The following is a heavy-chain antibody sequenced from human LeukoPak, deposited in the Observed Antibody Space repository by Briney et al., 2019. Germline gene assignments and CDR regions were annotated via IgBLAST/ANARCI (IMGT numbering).Heavy chain of an antibody. V-gene: IGHV3-23*01. CDR1: EFTFSA. CDR3: AQGGQLLLSAFDI. Sequence: GGSLRLSCAASEFTFSAMSWVRQAPGKGLEWVSAISGSGGGAYYADSVKGRSTISRDTSKKTLYLQMNSLRAEDTAVYYCAQGGQLLLSAFDIWGQGTMVTVSS. D-gene: IGHD2-15*01. J-gene: IGHJ3*02. CDR2: ISGSGGGA.